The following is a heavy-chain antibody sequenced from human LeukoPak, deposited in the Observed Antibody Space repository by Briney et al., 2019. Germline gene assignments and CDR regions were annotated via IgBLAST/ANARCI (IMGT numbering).Heavy chain of an antibody. CDR2: IYTSGST. CDR1: GYSISSGYY. D-gene: IGHD4-17*01. CDR3: ARGPTTVTRAFDY. V-gene: IGHV4-4*07. Sequence: SETLSLTCTVSGYSISSGYYWGWIRQPAGKGLEWIGRIYTSGSTNYNPSLKSRVTMSVDTSKNQFSLKLSSVTAADTAVYYCARGPTTVTRAFDYWGQGTLVTVSS. J-gene: IGHJ4*02.